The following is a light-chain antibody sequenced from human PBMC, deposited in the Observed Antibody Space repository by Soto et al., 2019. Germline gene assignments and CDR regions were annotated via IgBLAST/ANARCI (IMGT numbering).Light chain of an antibody. CDR3: CSYAGSYTYV. CDR2: DVS. V-gene: IGLV2-11*01. CDR1: TSDDGNYNY. Sequence: QSALTQPRSVSGSPGQSVTISCAGTTSDDGNYNYVSWYQQHPGKAPKVMIYDVSKRPSGVPDRFSGSKSGNTASLTISGLEAEDEADYYCCSYAGSYTYVFGTGTKVTVL. J-gene: IGLJ1*01.